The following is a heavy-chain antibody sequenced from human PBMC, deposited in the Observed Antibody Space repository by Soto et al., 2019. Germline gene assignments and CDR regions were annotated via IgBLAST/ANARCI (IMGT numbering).Heavy chain of an antibody. Sequence: SETLSLTCAVYGGSFSGYYWSWIRQPPGKGLEWIGEINHSGSTNYNPSLKSRVTISVDTSKNQFSLKLSSVTAADTAVYYCARVHKCSGGSCYQYYYYYYYMDVWGKGTTVTVSS. J-gene: IGHJ6*03. CDR1: GGSFSGYY. CDR3: ARVHKCSGGSCYQYYYYYYYMDV. D-gene: IGHD2-15*01. V-gene: IGHV4-34*01. CDR2: INHSGST.